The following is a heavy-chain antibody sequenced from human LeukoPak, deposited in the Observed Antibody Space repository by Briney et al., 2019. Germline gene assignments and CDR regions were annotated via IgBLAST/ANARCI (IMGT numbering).Heavy chain of an antibody. CDR3: TKDGGGAAGSFDY. J-gene: IGHJ4*02. CDR2: ISGSGGDT. CDR1: GFTFSSYA. V-gene: IGHV3-23*01. D-gene: IGHD6-13*01. Sequence: PGGSLRLSCAASGFTFSSYAMGWVRQPPGKGLEWVSTISGSGGDTFYADSVKGRFTISRDNSKNTLYLQMNSLRVEDTAVYFCTKDGGGAAGSFDYWGQGTVVTVSS.